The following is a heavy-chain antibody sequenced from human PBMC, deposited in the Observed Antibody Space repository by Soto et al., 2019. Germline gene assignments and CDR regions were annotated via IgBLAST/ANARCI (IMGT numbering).Heavy chain of an antibody. CDR1: VRSISSSNW. CDR2: IHHSGST. V-gene: IGHV4-4*02. Sequence: SETLSRTCAVSVRSISSSNWWNCVRQPPGKGLEWIGEIHHSGSTNYNPSLKSRVTISVDTSKNQFSLKLSSVTAADTAVYYCATTYYDFWSGCSGALFTWGQGTLVSVSS. J-gene: IGHJ4*02. D-gene: IGHD3-3*01. CDR3: ATTYYDFWSGCSGALFT.